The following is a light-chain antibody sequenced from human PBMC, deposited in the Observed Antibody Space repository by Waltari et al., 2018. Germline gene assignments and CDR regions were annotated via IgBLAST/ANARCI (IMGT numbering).Light chain of an antibody. CDR2: KSN. J-gene: IGLJ3*02. V-gene: IGLV8-61*01. CDR1: SGSLSTTSY. CDR3: LLYMGGGIWV. Sequence: QTVVTQEPSLSVSPGGTVTLTCALSSGSLSTTSYARRYQQTPGQAPRTLIYKSNTRSSGVPDRFSGSIFGNKAALTITGAQADDESDYYCLLYMGGGIWVFGGGTKLTVI.